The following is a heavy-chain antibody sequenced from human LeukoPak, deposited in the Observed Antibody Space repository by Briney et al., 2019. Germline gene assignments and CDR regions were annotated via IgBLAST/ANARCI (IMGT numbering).Heavy chain of an antibody. Sequence: PSETLSHTCTVSGGSISSYYWGWIRQPPGKGLEWIGSIYYSGSTYYNPSLKSRVTISVDTSKNQFSLKLSSVTAADTAVYYCARHRQWLPRLDYWGQGTLVTVSS. CDR1: GGSISSYY. CDR2: IYYSGST. D-gene: IGHD6-19*01. J-gene: IGHJ4*02. V-gene: IGHV4-39*01. CDR3: ARHRQWLPRLDY.